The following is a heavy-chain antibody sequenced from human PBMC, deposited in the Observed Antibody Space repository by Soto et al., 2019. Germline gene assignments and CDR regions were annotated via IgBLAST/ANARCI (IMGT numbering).Heavy chain of an antibody. D-gene: IGHD3-10*01. Sequence: QVQLVQSGAEVKKPGSSVKVSCKASGGTFSSYTISWVRQAPGQGLEWMGRIIPILGIANYAQKFQGRVTITADKSTSTAYMELSSLRSEDTAVYYCARGGGVRGVILPFDYWGQGTLVTVSS. J-gene: IGHJ4*02. CDR3: ARGGGVRGVILPFDY. V-gene: IGHV1-69*02. CDR1: GGTFSSYT. CDR2: IIPILGIA.